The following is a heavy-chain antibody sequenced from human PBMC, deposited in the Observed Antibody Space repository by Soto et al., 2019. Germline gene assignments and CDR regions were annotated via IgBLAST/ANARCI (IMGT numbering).Heavy chain of an antibody. D-gene: IGHD3-22*01. CDR1: GFAFSHAW. V-gene: IGHV3-15*07. Sequence: PGGSLRLCCAAPGFAFSHAWINCVRQAPGKGLEWVGRIKSKGHGGTTDFAATVRGRFAISRDDSRNLVYMQMNSLNTEDTVAYYYTTDSYTSVIVVRFDYWGHGT. CDR2: IKSKGHGGTT. J-gene: IGHJ4*01. CDR3: TTDSYTSVIVVRFDY.